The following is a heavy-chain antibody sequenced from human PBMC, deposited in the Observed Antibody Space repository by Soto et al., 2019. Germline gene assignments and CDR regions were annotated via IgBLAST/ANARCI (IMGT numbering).Heavy chain of an antibody. CDR1: GFSFSNSG. J-gene: IGHJ4*02. V-gene: IGHV3-30*18. Sequence: PGGSLRLSCAASGFSFSNSGMHWVRQAPGKGLEWVAFISYDGSNKYYADSVKGRFTISRDNSKNTLYLQMNSLRAEDTAVYYCAKDRGKIYFDYWGQGTLVTVPQ. CDR3: AKDRGKIYFDY. CDR2: ISYDGSNK.